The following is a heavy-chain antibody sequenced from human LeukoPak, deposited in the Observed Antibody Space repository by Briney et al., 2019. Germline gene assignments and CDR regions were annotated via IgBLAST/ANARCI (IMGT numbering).Heavy chain of an antibody. CDR3: ARQGGYIAPLAL. CDR1: GGSINSYH. D-gene: IGHD6-13*01. J-gene: IGHJ4*02. CDR2: IYYSGST. V-gene: IGHV4-59*08. Sequence: SETLSLTCTVSGGSINSYHWSWIRQPPGKGLEWIGYIYYSGSTNYNPSLKSRLTISVDTSKNQFSLKLTSVTAADTAVYYCARQGGYIAPLALWGQGTLVTVSA.